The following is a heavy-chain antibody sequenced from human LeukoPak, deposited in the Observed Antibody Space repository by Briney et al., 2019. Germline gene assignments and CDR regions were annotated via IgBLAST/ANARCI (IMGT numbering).Heavy chain of an antibody. J-gene: IGHJ4*02. V-gene: IGHV4-39*07. CDR2: IYYSGST. CDR1: GGSISSSSYY. CDR3: ARDLSDY. D-gene: IGHD2/OR15-2a*01. Sequence: PSETLSLTCTVSGGSISSSSYYWGWIRQPPGKGLEWIGSIYYSGSTYYNPSLKSRVTISVDTSKNQFSLKLSSVTAADTAVYYCARDLSDYWGQGTLVTVSS.